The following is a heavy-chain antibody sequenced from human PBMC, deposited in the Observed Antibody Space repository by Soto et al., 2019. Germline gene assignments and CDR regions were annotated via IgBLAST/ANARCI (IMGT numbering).Heavy chain of an antibody. CDR3: AKARAYYYDSSALGDY. D-gene: IGHD3-22*01. J-gene: IGHJ4*02. Sequence: GSLRLSCAASGFTFSSYGMHWVRQAPGKGLEWVAVISYDGSNKYYADSVKGRFTISRDNSKNTLYLQMNSLRAEDTAVYYCAKARAYYYDSSALGDYWGQGTLVTVSS. V-gene: IGHV3-30*18. CDR2: ISYDGSNK. CDR1: GFTFSSYG.